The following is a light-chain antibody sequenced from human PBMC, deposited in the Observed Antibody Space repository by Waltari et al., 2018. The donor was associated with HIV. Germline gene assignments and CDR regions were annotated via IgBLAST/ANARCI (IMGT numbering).Light chain of an antibody. CDR1: QTVSSY. Sequence: EVVLTQSPDTLSLSPGEGATLSCRASQTVSSYLAWYQQKPGQAPRLLSYDASNRATGIPARFSGSGSGTDFTLTISSLEPEDFAVYYCQQRSNWASLTFGGGTKVEIK. J-gene: IGKJ4*01. CDR2: DAS. V-gene: IGKV3-11*01. CDR3: QQRSNWASLT.